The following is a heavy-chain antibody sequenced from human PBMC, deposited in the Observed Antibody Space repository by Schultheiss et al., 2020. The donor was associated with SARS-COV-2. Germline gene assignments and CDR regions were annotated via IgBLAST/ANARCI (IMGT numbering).Heavy chain of an antibody. CDR2: IYYSGST. J-gene: IGHJ6*02. D-gene: IGHD3-16*02. V-gene: IGHV4-59*12. CDR1: GGSISSYY. Sequence: SETLSLTCTVSGGSISSYYWSWIRQPPGKGLEWIGYIYYSGSTNYNPSLKSRVTISVDTSKNQFSLKLSSVTAADTAVYYCARGGNYDYVWGSYPYYYYYYGMDVWGQGTTVTVSS. CDR3: ARGGNYDYVWGSYPYYYYYYGMDV.